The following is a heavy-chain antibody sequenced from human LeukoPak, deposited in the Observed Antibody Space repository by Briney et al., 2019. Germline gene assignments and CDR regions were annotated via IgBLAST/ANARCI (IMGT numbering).Heavy chain of an antibody. V-gene: IGHV1-2*02. Sequence: EASVKVSCKASGYTFTSYYMHWVRQAPGQGLEWMGWINPNSGGTNYAQKFQGRVTMTRDTSISTAYMELSRLRSDDTAVYYCARATRVEVVAAAVDYWGQGTLVTVSS. CDR1: GYTFTSYY. D-gene: IGHD2-15*01. CDR3: ARATRVEVVAAAVDY. J-gene: IGHJ4*02. CDR2: INPNSGGT.